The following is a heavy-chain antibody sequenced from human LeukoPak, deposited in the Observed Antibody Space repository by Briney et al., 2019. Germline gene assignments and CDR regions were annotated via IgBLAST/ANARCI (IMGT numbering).Heavy chain of an antibody. Sequence: PSETLSLTCAVSGASITSYYWTWIRQSPGKGLEWIGYIHHTGKNWYNPPLQSGVTLSVDTSKSEFSLRLNSVTAADTAVYYCAKWHEKLLAFDSWGQGTLVTVSS. CDR2: IHHTGKN. J-gene: IGHJ4*02. D-gene: IGHD1-7*01. CDR1: GASITSYY. CDR3: AKWHEKLLAFDS. V-gene: IGHV4-59*01.